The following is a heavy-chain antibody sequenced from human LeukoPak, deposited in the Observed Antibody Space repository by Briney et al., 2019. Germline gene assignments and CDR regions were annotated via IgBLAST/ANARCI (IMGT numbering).Heavy chain of an antibody. J-gene: IGHJ4*02. Sequence: GGSLRLSCAASGFTFGSYGMSWVRQAPGKGLEWVSFITTTGATTSYADSVKGRFTISRDNLRDTLYMQMNSLRDEDTALYYCTIMHDYYDGSGYWVQWGQGTLVTVSS. CDR1: GFTFGSYG. D-gene: IGHD3-22*01. CDR2: ITTTGATT. CDR3: TIMHDYYDGSGYWVQ. V-gene: IGHV3-23*01.